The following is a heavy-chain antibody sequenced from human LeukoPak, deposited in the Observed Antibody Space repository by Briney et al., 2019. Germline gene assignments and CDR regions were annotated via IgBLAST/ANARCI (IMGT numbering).Heavy chain of an antibody. CDR2: INHSGYT. CDR1: GVPFSNYY. CDR3: TRAVAGHPD. D-gene: IGHD6-19*01. Sequence: ETLSLTCAVSGVPFSNYYWSWVRQSPTKGLEWIGEINHSGYTNYNPSLESRVTISIDTSKNQFSLMLTSVTAADTAVYYCTRAVAGHPDWGQGTLVTVSS. J-gene: IGHJ4*02. V-gene: IGHV4-34*01.